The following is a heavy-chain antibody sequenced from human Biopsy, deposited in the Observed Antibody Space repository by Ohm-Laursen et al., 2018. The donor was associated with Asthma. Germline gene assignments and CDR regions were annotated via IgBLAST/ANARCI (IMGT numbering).Heavy chain of an antibody. J-gene: IGHJ6*02. CDR3: ARAVDYSHYYGIDV. CDR2: ISVYNGNT. Sequence: ASVKVSCKTSGYTLNSAGITWVRQAPGQGLEWMGWISVYNGNTKVAQKLQDRVTMITDTSMSTAYMELRSLRSDDTAVYFCARAVDYSHYYGIDVWGQGTTVTVS. D-gene: IGHD3-10*01. V-gene: IGHV1-18*01. CDR1: GYTLNSAG.